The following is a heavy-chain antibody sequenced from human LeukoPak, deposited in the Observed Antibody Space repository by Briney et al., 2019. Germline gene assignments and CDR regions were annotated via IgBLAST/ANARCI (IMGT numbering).Heavy chain of an antibody. J-gene: IGHJ3*02. V-gene: IGHV1-2*04. Sequence: ASVKVSCKASGYTFTGYYMHWVRQAPGQGLEWMGWINPNSGGTNYAQKFQGWVTMTRDTSISTAYMELSRLRSDDTAVYYCARDLKPPDILTGYYAFDIWGQGTMVTVSS. CDR1: GYTFTGYY. CDR2: INPNSGGT. CDR3: ARDLKPPDILTGYYAFDI. D-gene: IGHD3-9*01.